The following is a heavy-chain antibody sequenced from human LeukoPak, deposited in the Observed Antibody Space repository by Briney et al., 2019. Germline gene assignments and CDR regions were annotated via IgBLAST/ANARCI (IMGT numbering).Heavy chain of an antibody. CDR3: ARVLDCTNGVCYYFDY. V-gene: IGHV4-61*01. D-gene: IGHD2-8*01. Sequence: KPSGTLSLTCTVSGASVSRGPNYWSWIRQPPGKGLEWIGYVYYSGTTNYNPSLKSRVTISVDTSKDQFSLKLTSVTAADTAVYYCARVLDCTNGVCYYFDYWGQGTLVTVSS. J-gene: IGHJ4*02. CDR1: GASVSRGPNY. CDR2: VYYSGTT.